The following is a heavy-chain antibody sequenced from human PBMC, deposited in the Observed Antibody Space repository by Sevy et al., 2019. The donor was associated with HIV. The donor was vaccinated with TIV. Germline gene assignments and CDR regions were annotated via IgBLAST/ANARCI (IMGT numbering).Heavy chain of an antibody. CDR3: AKRFLEWLSDYYYGMDV. Sequence: GGSLRLSCAASGFTFSSYGMHWVRQAPGKGLEWVAVISYDGSNKYYADSVKGRFTISRDNSKNMLYLQMNSLRAEDTAVYYCAKRFLEWLSDYYYGMDVWGQGTTVTVSS. J-gene: IGHJ6*02. D-gene: IGHD3-3*01. CDR2: ISYDGSNK. CDR1: GFTFSSYG. V-gene: IGHV3-30*18.